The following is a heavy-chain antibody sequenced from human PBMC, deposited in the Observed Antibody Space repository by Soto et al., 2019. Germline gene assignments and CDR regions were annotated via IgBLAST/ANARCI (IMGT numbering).Heavy chain of an antibody. Sequence: ASVKVSCKASGGTFSSYAISWVRQAPGQGLEWMGGIIPIFGTANYAQKFQGRVTITADESTSTAYMELSSLRSDATAVYYCAKYYYESSGYYSDYYYGMDVWGQGTTVTVSS. CDR1: GGTFSSYA. CDR3: AKYYYESSGYYSDYYYGMDV. J-gene: IGHJ6*02. D-gene: IGHD3-22*01. V-gene: IGHV1-69*13. CDR2: IIPIFGTA.